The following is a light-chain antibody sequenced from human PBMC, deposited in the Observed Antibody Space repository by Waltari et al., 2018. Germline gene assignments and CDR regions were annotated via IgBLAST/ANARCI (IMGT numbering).Light chain of an antibody. CDR2: DTS. Sequence: EIVLTQSPATLSLSQGERATLSCRASQTISTYLVCYQKKPGKAPRPLIYDTSTRATCVPARFSGSCSWTGFTLTISSLEPEYFSFYYCQHRSNWLLTFGGGTKLEIK. CDR1: QTISTY. J-gene: IGKJ4*01. CDR3: QHRSNWLLT. V-gene: IGKV3-11*01.